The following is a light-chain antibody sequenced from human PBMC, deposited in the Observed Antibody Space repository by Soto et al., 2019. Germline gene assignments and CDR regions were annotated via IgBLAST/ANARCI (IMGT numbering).Light chain of an antibody. Sequence: QSVLTQPASVSGAPGQSITISCSGTSGDVGTYNYVSWYQHHPGKAPKLIIVEVTNRPSGVFSRFAGSRSGNTASLIISGLQAAYEADYYCSSYSTSSSAIYVFGTGTKLTVL. J-gene: IGLJ1*01. CDR2: EVT. CDR1: SGDVGTYNY. CDR3: SSYSTSSSAIYV. V-gene: IGLV2-14*01.